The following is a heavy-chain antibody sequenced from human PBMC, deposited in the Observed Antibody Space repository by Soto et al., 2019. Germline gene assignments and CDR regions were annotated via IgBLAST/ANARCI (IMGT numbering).Heavy chain of an antibody. CDR1: GYAYTSYS. V-gene: IGHV1-18*04. J-gene: IGHJ4*02. CDR3: ARVSVVGYDYYDY. D-gene: IGHD5-12*01. CDR2: ISAYNGNT. Sequence: ASVKLSSKASGYAYTSYSIRSVRQSPGQGLEWMGWISAYNGNTNYAQKLQGRVTMTTDTSTSTAYMELRSLRSDDTSVYYCARVSVVGYDYYDYWGQGTLVTVSS.